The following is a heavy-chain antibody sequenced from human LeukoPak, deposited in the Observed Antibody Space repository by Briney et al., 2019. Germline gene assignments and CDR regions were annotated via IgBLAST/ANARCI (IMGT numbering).Heavy chain of an antibody. V-gene: IGHV1-2*06. J-gene: IGHJ4*02. CDR3: ARDLTVTTRYDY. CDR2: INPNSGGT. CDR1: GYTFTGYY. D-gene: IGHD4-17*01. Sequence: ASVTVSCKASGYTFTGYYMHWVRQAPGQGLEWMGRINPNSGGTNYAQKFQGRVTMTRDTPISTAYMELSRLRSDDTAVYYCARDLTVTTRYDYWGQGTLVTVSS.